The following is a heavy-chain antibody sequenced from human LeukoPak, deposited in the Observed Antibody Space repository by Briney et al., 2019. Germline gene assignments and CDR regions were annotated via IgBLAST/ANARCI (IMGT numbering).Heavy chain of an antibody. J-gene: IGHJ3*02. D-gene: IGHD1-1*01. CDR1: GLTFSTSG. CDR3: AADPGKPDAFDI. V-gene: IGHV3-21*04. Sequence: PGGSLRLSCTASGLTFSTSGFNWVRQAPGKGLEWVASIGPTGSDRYHADSIKGRFTISRDNANNFLYLQMNSLRAEDTAVYYCAADPGKPDAFDIWGQGTMVTVSS. CDR2: IGPTGSDR.